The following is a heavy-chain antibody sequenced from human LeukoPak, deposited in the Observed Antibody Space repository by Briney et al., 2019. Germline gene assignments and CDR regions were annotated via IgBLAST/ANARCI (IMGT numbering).Heavy chain of an antibody. CDR3: AREADYGDYLRSYYYIDV. J-gene: IGHJ6*03. V-gene: IGHV4-4*07. CDR2: ILTSETP. D-gene: IGHD4-17*01. Sequence: PSETLSLTCTVSGGYIGSYYWSWIRLPAGKGLDWIGRILTSETPSYNPSLESRVTMSVDTSESQFSLKLTSVTAADTAVYYCAREADYGDYLRSYYYIDVWGTGTTVTVSS. CDR1: GGYIGSYY.